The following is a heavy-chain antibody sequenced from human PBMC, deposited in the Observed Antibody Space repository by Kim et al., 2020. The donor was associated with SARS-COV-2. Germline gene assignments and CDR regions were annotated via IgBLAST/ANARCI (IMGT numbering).Heavy chain of an antibody. CDR1: GFIFSSYS. V-gene: IGHV3-21*06. D-gene: IGHD1-1*01. CDR2: IGNDGSYI. Sequence: GGSLRLSCAGSGFIFSSYSMKWVRQAPGKGLEWVAAIGNDGSYIFYADSAKGRFTISRDNAQNILYLQMNSLRAEDTAVYYCTTRRIGAPLDHWGPGARVTVSS. CDR3: TTRRIGAPLDH. J-gene: IGHJ4*02.